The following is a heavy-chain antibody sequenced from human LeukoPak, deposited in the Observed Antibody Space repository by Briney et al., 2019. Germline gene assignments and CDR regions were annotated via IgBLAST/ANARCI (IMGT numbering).Heavy chain of an antibody. CDR3: ARATYSGSYSPFDY. CDR2: FSETNSGI. J-gene: IGHJ4*02. V-gene: IGHV3-23*01. Sequence: GGSLRLSCAASGFTFSSFAMSWVRQAPGKGLEWVSGFSETNSGIYYADSVKGRFTISRDNSRNTLYLQMNSLGVEDTAIYYCARATYSGSYSPFDYWGQGTLVTVSS. CDR1: GFTFSSFA. D-gene: IGHD1-26*01.